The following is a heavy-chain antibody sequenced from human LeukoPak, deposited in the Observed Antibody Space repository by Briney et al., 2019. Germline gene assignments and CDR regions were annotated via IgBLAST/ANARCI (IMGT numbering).Heavy chain of an antibody. J-gene: IGHJ4*02. V-gene: IGHV4-61*02. CDR1: GGSISSGSYY. D-gene: IGHD4-23*01. CDR3: AREIDYGGNSDY. CDR2: IYTSGST. Sequence: PSQTLSLTCTVSGGSISSGSYYWSWLRQPAGKGLEGIGRIYTSGSTNYNPSLKIRVTISVDTSKNQFSLKLSSVTAADTAVYYCAREIDYGGNSDYWGQGTLVTVSS.